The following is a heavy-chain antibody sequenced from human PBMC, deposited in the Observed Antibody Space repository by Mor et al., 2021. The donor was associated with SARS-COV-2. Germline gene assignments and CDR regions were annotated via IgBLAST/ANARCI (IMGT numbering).Heavy chain of an antibody. V-gene: IGHV3-33*03. D-gene: IGHD6-19*01. Sequence: GLEWVAVIWYDGSNKYYADSVKGRFTISKDNSKNTLYLQMNSLRAEDTAIYYCASHRSAYPSGYFDYWGQGTLVTVSS. J-gene: IGHJ4*02. CDR2: IWYDGSNK. CDR3: ASHRSAYPSGYFDY.